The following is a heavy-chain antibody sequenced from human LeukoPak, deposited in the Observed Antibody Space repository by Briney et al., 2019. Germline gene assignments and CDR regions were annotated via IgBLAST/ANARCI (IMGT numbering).Heavy chain of an antibody. Sequence: ASVKVSCKASGGTFSSYAISWVRQAPGQGLEWMGRIIPILGIANYAQKFRGRVTITADKSTSTAYMELSSLRSEDTAVCYCARVGAWDCSSTSCYGAFDIWGQGTMVTVSS. V-gene: IGHV1-69*04. CDR3: ARVGAWDCSSTSCYGAFDI. CDR2: IIPILGIA. J-gene: IGHJ3*02. CDR1: GGTFSSYA. D-gene: IGHD2-2*01.